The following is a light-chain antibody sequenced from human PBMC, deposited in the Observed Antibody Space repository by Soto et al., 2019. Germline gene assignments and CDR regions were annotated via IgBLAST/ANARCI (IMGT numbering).Light chain of an antibody. Sequence: EIVMTQSPATLSVSPGERATLSCRASQSVSSNLAWYQQKPGQAPRLIIYGASTRATGIPARFSGSGSGTDFTLTISSLQSEDFAVYYCQQYNNWPYTFGQGTKLEIK. V-gene: IGKV3-15*01. J-gene: IGKJ2*01. CDR2: GAS. CDR3: QQYNNWPYT. CDR1: QSVSSN.